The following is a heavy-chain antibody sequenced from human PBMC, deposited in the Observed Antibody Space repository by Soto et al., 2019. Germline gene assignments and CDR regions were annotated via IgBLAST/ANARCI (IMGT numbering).Heavy chain of an antibody. CDR3: AKDGSSGWYAWFDP. CDR2: ISYDGSNK. V-gene: IGHV3-30*18. D-gene: IGHD6-19*01. J-gene: IGHJ5*02. Sequence: QVQLVESGGGVVQPGRSLRLSCAASGFTFSSYGMHWVRQAPGKGLEWVAVISYDGSNKYYADSVKGRFTISRDNSKNTLYLQMNSLRAEDTAVYYCAKDGSSGWYAWFDPWGQGTLVTVSS. CDR1: GFTFSSYG.